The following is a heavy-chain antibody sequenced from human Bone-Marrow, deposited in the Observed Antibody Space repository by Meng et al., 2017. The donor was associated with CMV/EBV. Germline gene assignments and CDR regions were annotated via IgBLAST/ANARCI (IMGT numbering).Heavy chain of an antibody. Sequence: SGFTFSSYWMSWVRQAPGKGLEWVANIKQDGSEKYYVDSVKGRFTISRDNAKNSLYLQMNGLRAEDTAVYYCASFLVVPAAGWFDPWGQGTLVTVSS. CDR3: ASFLVVPAAGWFDP. D-gene: IGHD2-2*01. CDR2: IKQDGSEK. CDR1: GFTFSSYW. V-gene: IGHV3-7*01. J-gene: IGHJ5*02.